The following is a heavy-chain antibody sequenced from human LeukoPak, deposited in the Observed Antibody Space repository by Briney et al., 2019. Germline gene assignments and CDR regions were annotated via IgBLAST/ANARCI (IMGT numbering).Heavy chain of an antibody. D-gene: IGHD6-6*01. CDR3: ARDPPYSSSSGFDY. J-gene: IGHJ4*02. CDR2: ISATGDAS. CDR1: GFTFSDYA. V-gene: IGHV3-23*01. Sequence: GGSLRLSCVVSGFTFSDYAMSWVRQAPGKGLEWVSGISATGDASFFPDSVKGRFTISRDNSKNTLYLQMNSLRVEDTAVYYCARDPPYSSSSGFDYWGQGTLVTVSS.